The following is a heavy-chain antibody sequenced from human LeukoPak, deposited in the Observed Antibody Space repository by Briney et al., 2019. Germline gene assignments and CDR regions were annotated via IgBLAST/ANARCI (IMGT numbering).Heavy chain of an antibody. CDR3: ASSGDCSSTSCPYYYYYYMDV. CDR2: IYYSGST. CDR1: GGSISSSSYY. J-gene: IGHJ6*03. D-gene: IGHD2-2*03. Sequence: SETLSLTCTVSGGSISSSSYYWGWIRQPPGKGLEWIGSIYYSGSTYYNPSLKSRVTISVDTSKNQFSLKLSSVTAADTAVYYCASSGDCSSTSCPYYYYYYMDVWGKGTTVTVSS. V-gene: IGHV4-39*01.